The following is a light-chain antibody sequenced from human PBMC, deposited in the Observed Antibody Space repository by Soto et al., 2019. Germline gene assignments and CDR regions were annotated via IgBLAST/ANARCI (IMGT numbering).Light chain of an antibody. V-gene: IGKV1-5*01. CDR1: QSISSW. J-gene: IGKJ2*01. CDR2: DAS. CDR3: QQYNSYAYT. Sequence: DIQMTQSPSTLSASVGDRVTITCRASQSISSWLAWYQQQPGKAPKLLIYDASSLDSGVPSRFSGSGSGTEFTLTISSLQPDDFATYYCQQYNSYAYTFGQGTKLEIK.